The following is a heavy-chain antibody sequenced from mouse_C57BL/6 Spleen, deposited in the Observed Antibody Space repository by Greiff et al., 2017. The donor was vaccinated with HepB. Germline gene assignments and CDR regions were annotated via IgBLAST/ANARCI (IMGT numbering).Heavy chain of an antibody. CDR2: IRNKANGYTT. CDR1: GFTFTDYY. D-gene: IGHD2-2*01. Sequence: EVKLMESGGGLVQPGGSLSLSCAASGFTFTDYYMSWVRQPPGKALEWLGFIRNKANGYTTEYSASVKGRFTISRDNSQSSLYLQMNALRAEDSATYYCARSMVTTTGAGYYFDYWGQGTTLTVSS. J-gene: IGHJ2*01. V-gene: IGHV7-3*01. CDR3: ARSMVTTTGAGYYFDY.